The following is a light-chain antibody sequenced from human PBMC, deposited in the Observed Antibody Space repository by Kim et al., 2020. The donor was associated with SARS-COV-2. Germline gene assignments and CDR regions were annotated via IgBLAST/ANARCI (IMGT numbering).Light chain of an antibody. CDR3: NSRDSNDNVV. V-gene: IGLV3-19*01. CDR1: SLRSYY. CDR2: GKN. J-gene: IGLJ2*01. Sequence: SSELTQDPAVSVALGQTVRITCQGDSLRSYYATWYQQKPVQAPILVIYGKNNRPSGIPDRFSVSSSGNTASLTITGTQAGDEADYYCNSRDSNDNVVFGG.